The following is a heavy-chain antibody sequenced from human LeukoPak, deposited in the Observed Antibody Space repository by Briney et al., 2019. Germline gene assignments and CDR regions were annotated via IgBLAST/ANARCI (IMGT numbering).Heavy chain of an antibody. CDR2: IRSKANSYAT. D-gene: IGHD2-15*01. CDR3: TRHPDIVVVRTLNWFDP. J-gene: IGHJ5*02. V-gene: IGHV3-73*01. CDR1: GFTVRNNY. Sequence: GGSLRLSCAASGFTVRNNYMSWVRQAPGKGLEWVGRIRSKANSYATAYAASVKGRFTISRDDSKNTACLQMSSLKTEDTAVYYCTRHPDIVVVRTLNWFDPWGQGTLVTVSS.